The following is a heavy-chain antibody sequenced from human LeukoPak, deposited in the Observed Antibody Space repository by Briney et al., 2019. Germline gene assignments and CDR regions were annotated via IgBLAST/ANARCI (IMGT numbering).Heavy chain of an antibody. CDR2: ISAYNGNT. J-gene: IGHJ4*02. Sequence: GASVKVSCKASDYTFTSYGISWVRQAPGQGLEWMGWISAYNGNTNYAQKLQGRVTMTTDTSTSTAYMELRSLRSDDTAVYYCARYRYSSSWDYFDYWGQGTLVTVSS. V-gene: IGHV1-18*01. CDR1: DYTFTSYG. D-gene: IGHD6-13*01. CDR3: ARYRYSSSWDYFDY.